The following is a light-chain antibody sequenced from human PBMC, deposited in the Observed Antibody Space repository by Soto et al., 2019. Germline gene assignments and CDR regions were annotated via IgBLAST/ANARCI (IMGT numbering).Light chain of an antibody. CDR1: QGISSF. CDR2: AAS. V-gene: IGKV1-9*01. Sequence: DIQLTQSPSFLSASVGDRVTITCRASQGISSFLAWYQQKPGKAPKLLIYAASTLQRGVPSRFSGSGSGTEFTLTVSSLQPEDFATYFCQQLNSYPLTFGGGTKVEI. CDR3: QQLNSYPLT. J-gene: IGKJ4*01.